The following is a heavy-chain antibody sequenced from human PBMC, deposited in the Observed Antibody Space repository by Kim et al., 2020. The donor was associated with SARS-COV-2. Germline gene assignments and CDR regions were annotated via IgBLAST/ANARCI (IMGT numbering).Heavy chain of an antibody. CDR2: IKQDGSDK. D-gene: IGHD3-3*01. CDR3: ARGERAITTFGMVILIGMDV. Sequence: GGSLRLSCAASGFIFSNYWMSWVRQAPGKGLEWVANIKQDGSDKYSVDSVKGRFTISRDNAKNSLYLQMNSLRAEDTAVYYCARGERAITTFGMVILIGMDVWGQGTTVTVSS. V-gene: IGHV3-7*03. CDR1: GFIFSNYW. J-gene: IGHJ6*02.